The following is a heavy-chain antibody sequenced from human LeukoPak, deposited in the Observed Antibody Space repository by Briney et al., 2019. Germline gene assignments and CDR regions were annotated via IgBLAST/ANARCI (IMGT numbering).Heavy chain of an antibody. Sequence: PGGSLRLSCAVDGFTFSSYGMQCVSQAPGKGLEWVAVIWFDGSNKFYRDSVRGRFTISRDDSKNTLYLQMHSLRVEDTAVYYCTKNSGEYRREWNFDLWGRGTLVTVSS. V-gene: IGHV3-33*06. J-gene: IGHJ2*01. D-gene: IGHD2/OR15-2a*01. CDR2: IWFDGSNK. CDR1: GFTFSSYG. CDR3: TKNSGEYRREWNFDL.